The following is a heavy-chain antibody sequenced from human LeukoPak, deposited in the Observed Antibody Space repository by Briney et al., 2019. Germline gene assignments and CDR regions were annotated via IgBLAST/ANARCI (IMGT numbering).Heavy chain of an antibody. V-gene: IGHV4-31*11. Sequence: PSQTLSLTCAVSGGSIRSGGYYWSWIRQHPGKGLEWVGYIYYSGNAYYNPSLTSRVTISVVTSKNQFSLKLSSVTAADTAVYYCARAGYDSSGYSTYYFDYWGQGTLVTVSS. CDR3: ARAGYDSSGYSTYYFDY. CDR1: GGSIRSGGYY. D-gene: IGHD3-22*01. J-gene: IGHJ4*02. CDR2: IYYSGNA.